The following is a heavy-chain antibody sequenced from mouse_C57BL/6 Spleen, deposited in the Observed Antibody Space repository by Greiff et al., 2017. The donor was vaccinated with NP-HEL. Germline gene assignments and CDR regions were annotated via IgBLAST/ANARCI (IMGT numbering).Heavy chain of an antibody. V-gene: IGHV1-64*01. CDR1: GYTFTSYW. D-gene: IGHD1-1*01. CDR2: IHPNSGST. J-gene: IGHJ4*01. CDR3: ARLGLDYGSSYAMDY. Sequence: QVHVKQPGAELVKPGASVKLSCKASGYTFTSYWMHWVKQRPGQGLEWIGMIHPNSGSTNYNEKFKSKATLTVDKSSSTAYMQLSSLTSEDSAVYYCARLGLDYGSSYAMDYWGQGTSVTVSS.